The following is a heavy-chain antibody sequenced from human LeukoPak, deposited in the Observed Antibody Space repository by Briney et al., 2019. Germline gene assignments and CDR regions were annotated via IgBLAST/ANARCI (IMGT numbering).Heavy chain of an antibody. V-gene: IGHV3-23*01. CDR3: ARDKGLPVKRFLEWFPG. D-gene: IGHD3-3*01. Sequence: PGGSLRLSCAASGFTFSSYAMSWVRQAPGKGLEWVSAISGSGGSTYYADSVKGRFTISRDNSKNTLYLQMNSLRAEDTAVYYCARDKGLPVKRFLEWFPGWGQGTLVTVSS. CDR2: ISGSGGST. CDR1: GFTFSSYA. J-gene: IGHJ4*02.